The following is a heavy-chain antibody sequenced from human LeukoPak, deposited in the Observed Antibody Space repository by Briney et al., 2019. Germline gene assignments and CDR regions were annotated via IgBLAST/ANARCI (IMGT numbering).Heavy chain of an antibody. J-gene: IGHJ4*02. CDR1: GGSFSSGSYY. CDR2: IYYSGST. CDR3: ARYSSGWYYFDY. V-gene: IGHV4-61*01. Sequence: PSETLSLTCTVSGGSFSSGSYYWSWIRQPPGKGLEWIGYIYYSGSTNYNPSLKSRVTISVDTSKNQFSLKLSSVTAADTAVYYCARYSSGWYYFDYWGQGTLVTVSS. D-gene: IGHD6-19*01.